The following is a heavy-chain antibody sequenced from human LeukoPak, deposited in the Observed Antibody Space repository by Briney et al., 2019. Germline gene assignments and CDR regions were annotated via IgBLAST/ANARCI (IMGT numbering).Heavy chain of an antibody. J-gene: IGHJ6*03. CDR3: ARVPSSGYEYYYYYYYMDV. D-gene: IGHD3-22*01. CDR2: IYYSGST. V-gene: IGHV4-39*07. Sequence: PSETLSLTCTVSGGSISSSSYYWGWIRQPPGKGLEWIGSIYYSGSTYYNPSLKSRVTISVDTSKNQFSLKLSSVTAADTAVYYCARVPSSGYEYYYYYYYMDVWGKGTTVTVS. CDR1: GGSISSSSYY.